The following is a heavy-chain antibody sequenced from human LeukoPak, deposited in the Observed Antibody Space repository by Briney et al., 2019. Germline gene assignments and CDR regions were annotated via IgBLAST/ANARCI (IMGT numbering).Heavy chain of an antibody. Sequence: GGSLRLSCAASGFTFSSYAMSWVRQAPGKGLEWVSAISGSGGSTYYADSVKGRFTISRDNSKNTLYLQMNSLRAEDTAVYYCAKAQLRIAVAGSWHFDYGGQGTLVTVSS. CDR2: ISGSGGST. D-gene: IGHD6-19*01. V-gene: IGHV3-23*01. CDR3: AKAQLRIAVAGSWHFDY. CDR1: GFTFSSYA. J-gene: IGHJ4*02.